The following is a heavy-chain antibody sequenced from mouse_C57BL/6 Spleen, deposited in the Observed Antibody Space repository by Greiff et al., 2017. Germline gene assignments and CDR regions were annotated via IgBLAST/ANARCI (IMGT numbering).Heavy chain of an antibody. Sequence: EVQVVESGGGLVQPGGSMKLSCVASGFTFSNYWMNWVRQSPEKGLEWVAKISLKSDNYANHYAESVKGRFTISRDDSKRSGYLQMNNLRAEDTGIYYFTAPSYYGYNVNYAMDYWGQGTSVTVSS. D-gene: IGHD2-2*01. CDR2: ISLKSDNYAN. V-gene: IGHV6-3*01. J-gene: IGHJ4*01. CDR1: GFTFSNYW. CDR3: TAPSYYGYNVNYAMDY.